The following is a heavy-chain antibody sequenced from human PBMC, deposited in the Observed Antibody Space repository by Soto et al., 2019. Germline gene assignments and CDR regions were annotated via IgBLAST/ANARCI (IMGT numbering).Heavy chain of an antibody. CDR2: MYNSGST. J-gene: IGHJ4*02. D-gene: IGHD3-10*01. CDR3: ASMGYHYGSGSYPLDY. V-gene: IGHV4-59*08. Sequence: WTWIRQPPGKGLEWIGFMYNSGSTHYNPSLKSRVTISLDTSKNQFSLNLRSVTAADTAVYYCASMGYHYGSGSYPLDYWGQGTLVTVPS.